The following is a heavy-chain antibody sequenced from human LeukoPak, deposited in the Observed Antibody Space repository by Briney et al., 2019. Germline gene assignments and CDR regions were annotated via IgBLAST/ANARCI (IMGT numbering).Heavy chain of an antibody. V-gene: IGHV3-66*04. CDR2: IYSGGST. D-gene: IGHD3-22*01. Sequence: GGSLRLSCAASGFTVSSNYMSWVRQAPGKGLEWVSVIYSGGSTYYADSVKGRFTISRDDSKNTAYLQMNSLKTEDTAVYYCTRPPQEDYDSSGYYYVGVDYWGQGTLVTVSS. CDR1: GFTVSSNY. CDR3: TRPPQEDYDSSGYYYVGVDY. J-gene: IGHJ4*02.